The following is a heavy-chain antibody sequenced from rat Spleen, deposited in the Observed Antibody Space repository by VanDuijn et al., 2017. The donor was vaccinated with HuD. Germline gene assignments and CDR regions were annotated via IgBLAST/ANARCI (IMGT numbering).Heavy chain of an antibody. CDR1: GFSLTTYG. Sequence: QVQLKESGPGLVQPSQTLSLTCTVSGFSLTTYGVTWVRQPPGKGLEWMGGIWGDGTTNYNSALKSRLSISRDTSKSQVFLKMNSLQPEDTAIYFCTGDRHSPGVMDAWGQGASVTVSS. CDR2: IWGDGTT. V-gene: IGHV2-13*01. D-gene: IGHD1-4*01. CDR3: TGDRHSPGVMDA. J-gene: IGHJ4*01.